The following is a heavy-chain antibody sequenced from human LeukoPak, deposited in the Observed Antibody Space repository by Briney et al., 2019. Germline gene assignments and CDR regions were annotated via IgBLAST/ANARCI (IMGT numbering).Heavy chain of an antibody. CDR2: IYDSGST. D-gene: IGHD3-16*01. V-gene: IGHV4-59*08. CDR3: ASSTLYYGMDV. CDR1: GGSISSYY. J-gene: IGHJ6*02. Sequence: SETLSLTCTASGGSISSYYWSWIRQPPGKGLEWIGYIYDSGSTNYNPSLKSRVTISVDTSKNQFSLKLSSVTAADTAVYYCASSTLYYGMDVWGQGTTATVSS.